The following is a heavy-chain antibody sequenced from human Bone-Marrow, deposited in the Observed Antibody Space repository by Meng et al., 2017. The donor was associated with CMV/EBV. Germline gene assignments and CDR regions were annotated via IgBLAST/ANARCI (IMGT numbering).Heavy chain of an antibody. V-gene: IGHV1-69*05. CDR3: ARDKSGSYYDWYVDL. CDR2: IIPIFGTA. J-gene: IGHJ2*01. Sequence: SGGTFSSYAISWVRQAPGQGLEWMGGIIPIFGTANYAQKFQGRVTITTDESTSTAYMELSSLRSEDTAVYYCARDKSGSYYDWYVDLWGRGTLVTVSS. D-gene: IGHD1-26*01. CDR1: GGTFSSYA.